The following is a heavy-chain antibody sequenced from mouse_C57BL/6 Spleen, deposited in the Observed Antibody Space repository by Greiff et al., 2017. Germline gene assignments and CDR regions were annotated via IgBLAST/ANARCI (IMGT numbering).Heavy chain of an antibody. V-gene: IGHV5-16*01. CDR1: GFTFSDYY. J-gene: IGHJ2*01. D-gene: IGHD1-1*01. CDR3: AREAYGSSLDY. Sequence: EVQRVESEGGLVQPGSSMKLSCTASGFTFSDYYMAWVRQVPEKGLEWVANINYDGSSTYYLDSLKSRFIISRDNAKNILYLQMSSLKSEDTATYYCAREAYGSSLDYWGQGTTLTVSS. CDR2: INYDGSST.